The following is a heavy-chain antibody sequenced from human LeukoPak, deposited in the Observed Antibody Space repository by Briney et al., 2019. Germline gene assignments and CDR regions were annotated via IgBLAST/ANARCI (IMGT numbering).Heavy chain of an antibody. Sequence: SGTLSLTCAVSGGSISSSDWWSWVRQPPGKGLEWIGEIYHSGSTNYNPSLKSRVTISVDKSKNQFSLKLSSVTAADTAVYYCARLLGGDGYRTNWYFDLWGRGTLVTVSS. V-gene: IGHV4-4*02. J-gene: IGHJ2*01. D-gene: IGHD5-24*01. CDR2: IYHSGST. CDR3: ARLLGGDGYRTNWYFDL. CDR1: GGSISSSDW.